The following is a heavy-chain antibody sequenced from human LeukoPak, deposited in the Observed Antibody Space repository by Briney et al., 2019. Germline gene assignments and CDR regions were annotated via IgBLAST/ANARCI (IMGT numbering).Heavy chain of an antibody. J-gene: IGHJ4*02. V-gene: IGHV3-23*01. Sequence: PGGSLTLSCAASGFTFSSYTMTWVRQAPGKGLEWVSVISDSGGTTYYADSVKGRFTISRDNSKNTLYLQMSSLRTEDTAVYYCVRKTVTTPDYWGQGTLVTVSS. CDR3: VRKTVTTPDY. D-gene: IGHD4-17*01. CDR2: ISDSGGTT. CDR1: GFTFSSYT.